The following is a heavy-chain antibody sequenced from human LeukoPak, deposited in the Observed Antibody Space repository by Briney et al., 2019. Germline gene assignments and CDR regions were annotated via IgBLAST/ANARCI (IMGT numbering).Heavy chain of an antibody. Sequence: GGSLRLSCAASGFTFSSYWMTWVRQAPGKGLEWVSAISGSGGSTYYADSVKGRFTISRDNSNNTLYLQMNSLRAEDTAVYYCASYDSSGHYHYFDYWGQGTLVTVSS. CDR2: ISGSGGST. CDR1: GFTFSSYW. CDR3: ASYDSSGHYHYFDY. D-gene: IGHD3-22*01. J-gene: IGHJ4*02. V-gene: IGHV3-23*01.